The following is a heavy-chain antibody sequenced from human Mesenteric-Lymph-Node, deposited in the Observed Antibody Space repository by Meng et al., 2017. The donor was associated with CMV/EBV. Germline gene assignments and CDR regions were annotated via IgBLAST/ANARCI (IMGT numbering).Heavy chain of an antibody. J-gene: IGHJ4*02. Sequence: LSLPCAVYGGSFSGYYWSWIRQPPGKGLEWIGEINHSGSTNYNPSLKSRVTISVDTSKNQFSLKLSSVTAADTAVYYCARNTADFDYWGQGTLVTVSS. CDR3: ARNTADFDY. CDR1: GGSFSGYY. D-gene: IGHD5-18*01. CDR2: INHSGST. V-gene: IGHV4-34*01.